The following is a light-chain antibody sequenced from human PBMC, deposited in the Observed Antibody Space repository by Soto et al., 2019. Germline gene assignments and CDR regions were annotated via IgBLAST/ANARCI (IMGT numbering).Light chain of an antibody. CDR2: GNS. Sequence: QTVVTQPPSVSGAPGQRVTISCTGSSSNIGAGYDVHWYQQLPGTAPKLLIYGNSNRPSGVPDRFSGSKSGTSASLAITGLQAEDEADYYCQSYDSSLSGNYVFGTGTKVT. CDR1: SSNIGAGYD. V-gene: IGLV1-40*01. J-gene: IGLJ1*01. CDR3: QSYDSSLSGNYV.